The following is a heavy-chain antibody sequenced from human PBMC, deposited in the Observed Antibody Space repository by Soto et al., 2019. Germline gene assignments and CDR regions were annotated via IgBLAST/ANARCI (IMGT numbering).Heavy chain of an antibody. V-gene: IGHV4-59*01. D-gene: IGHD2-15*01. CDR1: GGSISSFD. Sequence: PSETLSLTCTVSGGSISSFDWNWIRQSPGKGLEWIGYISDTGSTNYNPSLKSRVAISVDTSKNQFSLKLSSVTAADTAVYYCARSWTSGYCSGGSCYSGKKYYFDYWGQGTLVTVSS. J-gene: IGHJ4*02. CDR3: ARSWTSGYCSGGSCYSGKKYYFDY. CDR2: ISDTGST.